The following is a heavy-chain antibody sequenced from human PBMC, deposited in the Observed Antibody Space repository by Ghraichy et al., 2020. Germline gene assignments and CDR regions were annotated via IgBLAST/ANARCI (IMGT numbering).Heavy chain of an antibody. CDR3: ARVIGTVEVAGTGKYYFDY. J-gene: IGHJ4*02. Sequence: TLSLTCTVSGGSVSSSNYYWGWIRQPPGKGLEWIANIHHSGSTYYNPSLKSRVTISIDTSKNQFSLNVTSVTAADTAVYYCARVIGTVEVAGTGKYYFDYWGQGTLGTVSS. D-gene: IGHD6-19*01. CDR1: GGSVSSSNYY. CDR2: IHHSGST. V-gene: IGHV4-39*01.